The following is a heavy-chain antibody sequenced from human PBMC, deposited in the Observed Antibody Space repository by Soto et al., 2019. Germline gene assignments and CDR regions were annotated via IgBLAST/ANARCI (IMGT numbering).Heavy chain of an antibody. CDR1: GGSISSSSYY. D-gene: IGHD1-26*01. Sequence: SETLSLTCTVSGGSISSSSYYWGWIRQPPGKGLEWIGSIYYGGSTYYNPSLKSRVTISVDTSKNQFSLKLRSVTAADTAVYYSARHVGFVGPTIDYWGQGTLVTVSS. V-gene: IGHV4-39*01. CDR3: ARHVGFVGPTIDY. CDR2: IYYGGST. J-gene: IGHJ4*02.